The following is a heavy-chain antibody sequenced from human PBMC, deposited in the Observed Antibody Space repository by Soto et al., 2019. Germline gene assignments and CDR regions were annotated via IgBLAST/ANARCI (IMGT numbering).Heavy chain of an antibody. CDR1: GGSFSGYY. V-gene: IGHV4-34*01. CDR2: INHSGST. CDR3: ARVPGL. J-gene: IGHJ2*01. Sequence: PSETLSLTCAVYGGSFSGYYWSWIRQPPGKGLEWIGEINHSGSTNYNPSLKSRVTISVDTSKNQFSLKLSSVTAADTAVYYCARVPGLWGRGTLVTVSS.